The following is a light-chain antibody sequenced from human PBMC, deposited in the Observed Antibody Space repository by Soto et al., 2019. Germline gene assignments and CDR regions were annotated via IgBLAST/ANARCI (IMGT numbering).Light chain of an antibody. V-gene: IGKV3-15*01. Sequence: EIVMTQSPATLSVSRGERATLSCRASQSVSSNLAWYQQKPGQAPRLLIYGASTRATGIPARFSGSGSGTEFTLTISSLQSEDFAVYYCQQYNNWPQRTFGQGTKVDIK. CDR1: QSVSSN. J-gene: IGKJ1*01. CDR3: QQYNNWPQRT. CDR2: GAS.